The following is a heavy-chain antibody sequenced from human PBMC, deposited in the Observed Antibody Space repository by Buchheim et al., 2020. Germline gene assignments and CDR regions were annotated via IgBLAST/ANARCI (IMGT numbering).Heavy chain of an antibody. D-gene: IGHD2-15*01. V-gene: IGHV3-30*04. CDR2: ISQDGSEK. Sequence: QAQLVESGGGVVQPGRSLRLSCVASGFSFSSYPIYWVRQAPGKGLQWVALISQDGSEKYYGDSVKGRFSISRDNSKNTVFLQMNSLGREDTAVYYCARDLVYCSTMSCEQEGHGLDVWGQGTT. CDR1: GFSFSSYP. J-gene: IGHJ6*02. CDR3: ARDLVYCSTMSCEQEGHGLDV.